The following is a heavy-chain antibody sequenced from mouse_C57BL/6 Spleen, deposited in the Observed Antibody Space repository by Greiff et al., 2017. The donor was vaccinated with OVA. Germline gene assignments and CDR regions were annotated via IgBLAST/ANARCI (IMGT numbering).Heavy chain of an antibody. J-gene: IGHJ4*01. Sequence: EVQLVESGGGLVQPGGSLKLSCAASGFTFSDYYMYWVRQTPEKRLEWVAYISNGGGSTYYPDTVKGRFTISRDNAKNTLYLQMSRLKSEDTAMYYCARRGELGPYYAMDYWGQGTSVTVSS. V-gene: IGHV5-12*01. CDR3: ARRGELGPYYAMDY. CDR1: GFTFSDYY. CDR2: ISNGGGST. D-gene: IGHD4-1*01.